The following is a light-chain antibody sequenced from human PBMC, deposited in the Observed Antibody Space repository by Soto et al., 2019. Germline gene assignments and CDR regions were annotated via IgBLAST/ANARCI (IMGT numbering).Light chain of an antibody. CDR2: KAS. V-gene: IGKV1-5*03. CDR3: QQRHRWSIT. CDR1: QTISSW. J-gene: IGKJ5*01. Sequence: IRMTQSPSTLSGSVGDRVTITCRASQTISSWLAWYQQKPGKAPKLLIYKASTLKSGVPSRFSGSGSGTDFTLTISSLEPEDSAVYYCQQRHRWSITFGQGTRLE.